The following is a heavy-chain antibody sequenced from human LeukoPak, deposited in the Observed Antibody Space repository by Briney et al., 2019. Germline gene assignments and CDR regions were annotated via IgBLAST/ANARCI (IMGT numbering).Heavy chain of an antibody. CDR3: AIASYYYYYMDV. J-gene: IGHJ6*03. Sequence: SETLSLTCTVSGYSISSGHYWGWIRQPPGKGLEWIGSIYHSGSTYYNPSLKSRVTISVDTSKNQFSLKLSSVTAADTAVYYCAIASYYYYYMDVWAKGTTVTVSS. V-gene: IGHV4-38-2*02. CDR2: IYHSGST. CDR1: GYSISSGHY.